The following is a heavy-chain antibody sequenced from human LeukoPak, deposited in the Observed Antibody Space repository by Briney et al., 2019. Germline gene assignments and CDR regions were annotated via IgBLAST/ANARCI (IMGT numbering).Heavy chain of an antibody. J-gene: IGHJ6*03. Sequence: SLSLSCTVSRGSLSRVGSYWSWIRQHPGNGLEWIGYIYYSGRTYYNPSLKTRVTISVDTSNNQFSLKLSSVTAADTGVYYCAIVHPYDILTGPNDYYMDVWGKGTTVTVSS. CDR3: AIVHPYDILTGPNDYYMDV. CDR1: RGSLSRVGSY. V-gene: IGHV4-31*03. D-gene: IGHD3-9*01. CDR2: IYYSGRT.